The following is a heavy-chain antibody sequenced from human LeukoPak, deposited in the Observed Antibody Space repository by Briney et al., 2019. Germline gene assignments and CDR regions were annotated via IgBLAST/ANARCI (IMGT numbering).Heavy chain of an antibody. CDR3: ARDPAEADC. V-gene: IGHV3-7*01. J-gene: IGHJ4*02. CDR2: IKEDGSLK. CDR1: GFNFRYSW. Sequence: GSLRLSCVVSGFNFRYSWMSWVRQAPGKGLEWVANIKEDGSLKNYVDSVKGRFTISRDNAKSSLFLQMNSLRDEDTAVYYCARDPAEADCWGQGTLVTVSS.